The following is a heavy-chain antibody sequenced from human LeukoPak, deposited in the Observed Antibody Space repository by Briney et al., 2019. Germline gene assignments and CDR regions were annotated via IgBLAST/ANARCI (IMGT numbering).Heavy chain of an antibody. CDR3: ARGPVYGAHDY. CDR2: ISAYNGDT. Sequence: ASVTVSCKASGYTFSTYDMSWVRQAPGQGLEWMGWISAYNGDTKFAPKFQGRVIMTTDTSTDTAYMELRSLTSDDTAMYYCARGPVYGAHDYWGQGTLVAVSS. D-gene: IGHD4-17*01. J-gene: IGHJ4*02. V-gene: IGHV1-18*01. CDR1: GYTFSTYD.